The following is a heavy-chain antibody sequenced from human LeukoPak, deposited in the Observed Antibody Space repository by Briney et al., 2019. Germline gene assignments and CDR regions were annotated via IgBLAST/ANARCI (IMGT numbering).Heavy chain of an antibody. CDR3: ARDQVGGYAFDI. CDR2: ISHDGSNK. D-gene: IGHD1-26*01. J-gene: IGHJ3*02. CDR1: GITFSSYA. Sequence: GALRLSCAASGITFSSYAMHWVRQAPGKGLEWVAVISHDGSNKYYADSVKGRFTISRDNSKNTLYLQMNSLRAEDTAVYYCARDQVGGYAFDIWGQGTMVTVSS. V-gene: IGHV3-30*04.